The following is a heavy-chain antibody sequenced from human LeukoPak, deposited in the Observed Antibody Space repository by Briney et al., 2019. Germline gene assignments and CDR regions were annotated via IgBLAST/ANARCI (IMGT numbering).Heavy chain of an antibody. V-gene: IGHV3-23*01. CDR1: GFTFSSYA. Sequence: GGSLRLSCAASGFTFSSYAMSWVRQAPGKGLEWVSAISGSGGSTYYADSVKGRFTISRDNSKNTLYLQMNSLRAEDTAVYYCAKHGGVGYCSSTSCYIDYWGQGTLVTVSS. CDR3: AKHGGVGYCSSTSCYIDY. J-gene: IGHJ4*02. CDR2: ISGSGGST. D-gene: IGHD2-2*01.